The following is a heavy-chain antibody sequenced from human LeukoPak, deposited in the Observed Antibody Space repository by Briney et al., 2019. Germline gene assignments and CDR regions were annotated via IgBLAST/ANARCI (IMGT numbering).Heavy chain of an antibody. Sequence: PSETLSLTCTISGVSITSGDFYWSWIRQPPGKGLEWVGFSYYSGGTYYNPSLKSRVTISLDTSKNRFSLRLTSVTAADTAVYYSAGCGDFDYWGQGTLVTVSS. CDR2: SYYSGGT. V-gene: IGHV4-30-4*01. CDR1: GVSITSGDFY. J-gene: IGHJ4*02. D-gene: IGHD4-17*01. CDR3: AGCGDFDY.